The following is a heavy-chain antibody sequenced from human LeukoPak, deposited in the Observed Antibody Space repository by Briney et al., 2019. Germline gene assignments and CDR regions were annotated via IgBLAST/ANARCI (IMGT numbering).Heavy chain of an antibody. Sequence: GGSLRLSCAASGFIFSSYGMTWVRQAPGKGLEWVSGISGSGGSTYYEDSVKGRFTISRDNSKNTLYLQVNSLRAEDTAVYYCAKNSGGTCYSHLDYWGQGTLVTVSS. CDR1: GFIFSSYG. J-gene: IGHJ4*02. D-gene: IGHD2-15*01. CDR2: ISGSGGST. V-gene: IGHV3-23*01. CDR3: AKNSGGTCYSHLDY.